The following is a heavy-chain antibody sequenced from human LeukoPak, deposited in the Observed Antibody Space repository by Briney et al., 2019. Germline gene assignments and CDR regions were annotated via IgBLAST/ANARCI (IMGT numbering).Heavy chain of an antibody. D-gene: IGHD3-3*01. Sequence: ASVKVSCKASGYTLTGYYMHWVRQAPGQGLEWMGWINPNSGGTNYAQKFQGRVTMTRDTSISTAYMELSRLRSDDTAVYYCARGRMGDFWSGYQYYFDYWGQGTLVTVSS. CDR3: ARGRMGDFWSGYQYYFDY. J-gene: IGHJ4*02. CDR1: GYTLTGYY. V-gene: IGHV1-2*02. CDR2: INPNSGGT.